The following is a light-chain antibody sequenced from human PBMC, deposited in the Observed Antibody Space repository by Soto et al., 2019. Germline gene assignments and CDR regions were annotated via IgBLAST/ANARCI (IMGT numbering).Light chain of an antibody. CDR1: SSDIGGYNF. J-gene: IGLJ1*01. CDR2: EVN. Sequence: QSALTQPASVSGSPGQSITISCTGTSSDIGGYNFVSWYQQHPGKAPKLMIYEVNNRPSGVSDRCSGSNSGNTASLTISGLQDEDDDDYYSSAFRSATSVFGTGTKLTVL. CDR3: SAFRSATSV. V-gene: IGLV2-14*01.